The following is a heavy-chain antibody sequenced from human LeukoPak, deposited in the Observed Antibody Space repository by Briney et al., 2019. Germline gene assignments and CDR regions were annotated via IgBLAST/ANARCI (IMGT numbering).Heavy chain of an antibody. Sequence: PGGSLRLSCAASGFTFSICSMNWVRQSPGKGLEWVSYISGGSSTIYYADSVKGRFTISRDNAKNSLYLQMNSLRAEDTAVYYCARAYGDYVYYYYYMDVWGKGTTVTVSS. CDR2: ISGGSSTI. CDR1: GFTFSICS. CDR3: ARAYGDYVYYYYYMDV. J-gene: IGHJ6*03. D-gene: IGHD4-17*01. V-gene: IGHV3-48*04.